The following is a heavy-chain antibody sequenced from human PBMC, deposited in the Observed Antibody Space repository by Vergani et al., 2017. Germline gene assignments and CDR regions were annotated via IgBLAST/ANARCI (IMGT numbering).Heavy chain of an antibody. D-gene: IGHD3-16*01. J-gene: IGHJ6*03. V-gene: IGHV3-23*04. CDR2: ISGSGGST. CDR1: GFTFSSYA. Sequence: VQLVESGGGVVQPGRSLRLSCAASGFTFSSYAMSWVRQAPGKGLEWVSAISGSGGSTYYADSVKGRFTISRDNAKNTLYLQMNSLRAEDTAVYYCAKLMGAVNYYYYYMDVWGRGTTVTVSS. CDR3: AKLMGAVNYYYYYMDV.